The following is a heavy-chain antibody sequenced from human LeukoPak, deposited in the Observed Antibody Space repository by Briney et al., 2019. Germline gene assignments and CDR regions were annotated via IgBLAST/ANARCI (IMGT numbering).Heavy chain of an antibody. CDR1: GFTFDDYG. CDR2: INWNGGST. V-gene: IGHV3-20*04. J-gene: IGHJ4*02. Sequence: GGSLRLSCAASGFTFDDYGMSWVRQAPGKGLEWVSGINWNGGSTGYADSVKGRFTISGDNAKNSLCLQMNSLRAEDTALYYCARDGDFWSGYPDYWGQGTLVTVSS. D-gene: IGHD3-3*01. CDR3: ARDGDFWSGYPDY.